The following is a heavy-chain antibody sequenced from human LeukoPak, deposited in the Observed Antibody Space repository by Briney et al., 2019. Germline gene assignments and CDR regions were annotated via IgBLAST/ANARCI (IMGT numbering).Heavy chain of an antibody. CDR3: ERVKGDYRLIY. Sequence: SVKVSCKASGGTFSSYTISWVRQAPGQGLEWMGRIIPILGIANYAQKFQGRVTITAAKSTSTAYMELSRLRSEDTAMRYCERVKGDYRLIYWGQGTLVTVSS. CDR2: IIPILGIA. V-gene: IGHV1-69*02. CDR1: GGTFSSYT. D-gene: IGHD4-11*01. J-gene: IGHJ4*02.